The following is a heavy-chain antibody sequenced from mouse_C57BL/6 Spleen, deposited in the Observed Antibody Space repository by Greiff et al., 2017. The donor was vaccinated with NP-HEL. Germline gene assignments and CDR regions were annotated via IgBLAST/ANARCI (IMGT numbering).Heavy chain of an antibody. D-gene: IGHD4-1*01. CDR1: GYSITSGYY. J-gene: IGHJ3*01. CDR2: ISYDGSN. Sequence: DVKLQESGPGLVKPSQSLSLTCSVTGYSITSGYYWNWIRQFPGNKLEWMGYISYDGSNNYNPSLKNRITITRDTSKDQFFLKLNSVTTEDTATYYCAREWDLAWFAYWGQGTLVTVSA. V-gene: IGHV3-6*01. CDR3: AREWDLAWFAY.